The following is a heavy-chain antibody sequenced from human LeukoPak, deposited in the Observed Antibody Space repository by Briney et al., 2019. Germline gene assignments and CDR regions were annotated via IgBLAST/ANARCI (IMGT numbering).Heavy chain of an antibody. J-gene: IGHJ4*02. Sequence: GGSLRLSCAASGFTFSSYAMSWVRQAPGKGLEWVSAIGGSGGSTYYADSVKGRFTISRDNSKNTLYLQMNSLRAEDTAVYYCAKEGSGWYKGEDYFDYWGQATLVTVSS. D-gene: IGHD6-19*01. CDR3: AKEGSGWYKGEDYFDY. CDR2: IGGSGGST. V-gene: IGHV3-23*01. CDR1: GFTFSSYA.